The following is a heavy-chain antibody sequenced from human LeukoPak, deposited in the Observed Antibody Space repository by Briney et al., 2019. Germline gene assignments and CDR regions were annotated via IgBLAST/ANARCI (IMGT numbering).Heavy chain of an antibody. CDR3: ARDGYWNDAFAY. D-gene: IGHD1-1*01. CDR1: RGSISSYY. Sequence: SETLSLTCTGTRGSISSYYCSWLRQPAGKELEWIGRIYISRSTNYNPSLKRRVTIPVVTTQNQFSLKLSSVPAADTAVYDCARDGYWNDAFAYWGQASLVTVPS. V-gene: IGHV4-4*07. CDR2: IYISRST. J-gene: IGHJ4*02.